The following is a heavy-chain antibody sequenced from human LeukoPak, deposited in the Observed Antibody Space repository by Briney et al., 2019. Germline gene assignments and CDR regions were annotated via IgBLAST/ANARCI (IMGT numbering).Heavy chain of an antibody. CDR1: GFTFDDYP. CDR2: ISWGGSII. V-gene: IGHV3-43*01. J-gene: IGHJ4*01. CDR3: TKGSLDHGSGNYFCFIDY. D-gene: IGHD3-10*01. Sequence: GGSLRLSCAASGFTFDDYPMHWVRQVPGKALEWVSFISWGGSIIYYADSVQGRFTISRDNSRNSLYLQMNSLKTEDSALYFCTKGSLDHGSGNYFCFIDYWGHGTLVTVSS.